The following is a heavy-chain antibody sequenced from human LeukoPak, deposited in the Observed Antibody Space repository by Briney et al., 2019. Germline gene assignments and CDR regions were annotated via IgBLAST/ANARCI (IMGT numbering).Heavy chain of an antibody. Sequence: GASVKVSCRASGYTFTSYGISWVRQAPGQGLEWMGWISAYNGNTNYAQKLQGRVTMTTDTSTSTAYMELRSLRSDDTAVYYCARAERIAIFGVVIRTDAFDIWGQGTMVTVSS. CDR1: GYTFTSYG. CDR3: ARAERIAIFGVVIRTDAFDI. D-gene: IGHD3-3*01. J-gene: IGHJ3*02. V-gene: IGHV1-18*01. CDR2: ISAYNGNT.